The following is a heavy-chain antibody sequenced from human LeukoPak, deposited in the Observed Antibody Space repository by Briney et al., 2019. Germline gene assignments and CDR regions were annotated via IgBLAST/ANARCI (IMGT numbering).Heavy chain of an antibody. V-gene: IGHV1-2*02. Sequence: GASVKVSCKASVYTFRGYYMHWVRQAPGQGLEWMGWINPNSGGTNYAQKFQGRVTMTRDTSISTAYMELSRLRSDDTAVYYCASAEDVDYYYYGMDVWGQGTTVTVSS. D-gene: IGHD1-14*01. CDR1: VYTFRGYY. CDR2: INPNSGGT. CDR3: ASAEDVDYYYYGMDV. J-gene: IGHJ6*02.